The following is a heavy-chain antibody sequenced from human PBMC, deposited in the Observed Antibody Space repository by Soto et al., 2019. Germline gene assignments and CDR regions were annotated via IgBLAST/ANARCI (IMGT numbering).Heavy chain of an antibody. CDR1: GFTFSNYA. J-gene: IGHJ3*02. V-gene: IGHV3-23*01. CDR3: AKATVIVTSGGDFDM. Sequence: EVQLLESGGGLVQPGGSLRLSCTASGFTFSNYAMSWVRQAPGKGLEWVSGIFSGGVTYHADSVKGRFTISRDNSKNTLYLEMNNLRAEDTAIYYCAKATVIVTSGGDFDMWGQGTMVTFSS. D-gene: IGHD2-21*01. CDR2: IFSGGVT.